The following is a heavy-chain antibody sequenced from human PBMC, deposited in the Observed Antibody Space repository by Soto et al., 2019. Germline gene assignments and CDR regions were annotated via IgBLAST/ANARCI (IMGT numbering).Heavy chain of an antibody. CDR1: RGVKDCGA. J-gene: IGHJ1*01. CDR3: ADTGRPKLAAVLAY. V-gene: IGHV1-69*01. Sequence: STKLCWDAPRGVKDCGASTSVQHAIGQGLEWMGEIIPIFGSANYAQKFQGRVTITADESPSTASMELSSLTSEDTALYYCADTGRPKLAAVLAYWGQGTLVIVSS. D-gene: IGHD6-19*01. CDR2: IIPIFGSA.